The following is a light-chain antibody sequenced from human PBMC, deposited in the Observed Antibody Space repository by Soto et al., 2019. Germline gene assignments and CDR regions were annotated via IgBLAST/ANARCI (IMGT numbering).Light chain of an antibody. J-gene: IGKJ1*01. Sequence: EIVLTQSPDTLSLSPGERATLSCRASQSVSSYLAWYQQKPGQAPRLLIYDASNRATGIPARFSGSGSGTDFTLTISRLKPEDFAVYYCQQRTSWPRTFGLGTKVDIK. V-gene: IGKV3-11*01. CDR2: DAS. CDR1: QSVSSY. CDR3: QQRTSWPRT.